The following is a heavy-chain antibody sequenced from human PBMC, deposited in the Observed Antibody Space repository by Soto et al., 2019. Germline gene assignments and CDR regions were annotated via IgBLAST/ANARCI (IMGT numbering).Heavy chain of an antibody. V-gene: IGHV4-30-2*01. D-gene: IGHD3-22*01. CDR2: IYHSGST. CDR3: ARRTVHYYDSSGYTNWFDP. CDR1: GGSISSGGYS. Sequence: SETLSLTCAVSGGSISSGGYSWSWIRQPPGKGLEWIGYIYHSGSTYYNPSLKSRVTISVDRSKNQFSLKLSSVTAADTAVYYCARRTVHYYDSSGYTNWFDPWGQGTLVTLSS. J-gene: IGHJ5*02.